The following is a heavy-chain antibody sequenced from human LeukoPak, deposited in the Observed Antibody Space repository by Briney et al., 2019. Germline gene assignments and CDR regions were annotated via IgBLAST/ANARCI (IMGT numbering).Heavy chain of an antibody. D-gene: IGHD5-18*01. J-gene: IGHJ4*02. CDR2: FYFSGST. Sequence: SETLSLTCTVSGGSISSSSYYWGWIRQPPGKGLEWIGSFYFSGSTYYNPSLKSRVPISVATSKNQFSLKLRAGTAAARAGYYCARRREYTAMAVDLDYWGQGTLVTVSS. CDR1: GGSISSSSYY. CDR3: ARRREYTAMAVDLDY. V-gene: IGHV4-39*07.